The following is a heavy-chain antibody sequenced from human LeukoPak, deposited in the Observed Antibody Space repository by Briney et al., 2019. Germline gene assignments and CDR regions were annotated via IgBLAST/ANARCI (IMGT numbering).Heavy chain of an antibody. J-gene: IGHJ4*02. CDR2: MYASGTT. V-gene: IGHV4-4*07. Sequence: SETLSLTCTVAGGSISSNYWTWIRQPAGKGLEWIGRMYASGTTYYNPSLKSRVTMSVDTSKNQFSLKLSSVTAADTAMYYCARESGGYRPLDHWGQGTPVPVSS. D-gene: IGHD1-26*01. CDR3: ARESGGYRPLDH. CDR1: GGSISSNY.